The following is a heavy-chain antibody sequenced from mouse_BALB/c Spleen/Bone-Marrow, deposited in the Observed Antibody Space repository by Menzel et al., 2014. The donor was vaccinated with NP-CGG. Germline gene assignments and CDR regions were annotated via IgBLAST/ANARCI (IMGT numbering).Heavy chain of an antibody. J-gene: IGHJ2*01. V-gene: IGHV5-17*02. CDR2: ISSGSSAI. CDR3: ARGNYFDY. Sequence: EVHLVESGGGLVQPGGSRKLSCAASGFTFSSFGMHWVRQAPEKGLEWVAYISSGSSAIYYADTMKGRFSISRDNPKNTLFLQMTSLRSEDTAMYYCARGNYFDYWGQGTTLTVSS. CDR1: GFTFSSFG.